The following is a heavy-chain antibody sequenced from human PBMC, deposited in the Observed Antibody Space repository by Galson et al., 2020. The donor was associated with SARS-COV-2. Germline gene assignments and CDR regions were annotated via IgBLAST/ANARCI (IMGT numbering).Heavy chain of an antibody. CDR3: ARPRVRGVIRSSTGGT. CDR2: IKQDGSEK. Sequence: GESLKISCAASGFTFSSYWMSWVRQAPGKGLEWVANIKQDGSEKYYVDSVKGRFTISRDNAKNSLYLQMNSLRAEDTAVYYCARPRVRGVIRSSTGGTWGQGTLVTVSS. D-gene: IGHD3-10*01. CDR1: GFTFSSYW. V-gene: IGHV3-7*01. J-gene: IGHJ5*02.